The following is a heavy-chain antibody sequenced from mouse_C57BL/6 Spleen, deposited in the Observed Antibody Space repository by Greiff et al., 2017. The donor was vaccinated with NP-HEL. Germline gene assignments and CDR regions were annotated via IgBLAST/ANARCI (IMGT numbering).Heavy chain of an antibody. CDR3: ARSSYGNYDGFAY. J-gene: IGHJ3*01. D-gene: IGHD2-1*01. CDR1: GYTFTSYW. Sequence: VQLQQSGAELAKPGASVKLSCKASGYTFTSYWMHWVKQRPGQGLEWIGYINPSSGYTKYNQKFKDKATLTADKSSSTAYMQLSSLTYEDSAVYYCARSSYGNYDGFAYCGQGTLVTVSA. CDR2: INPSSGYT. V-gene: IGHV1-7*01.